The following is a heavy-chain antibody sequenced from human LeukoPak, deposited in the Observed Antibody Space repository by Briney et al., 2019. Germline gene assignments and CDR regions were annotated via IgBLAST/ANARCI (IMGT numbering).Heavy chain of an antibody. Sequence: SETLSLTCTVSGGSISSSSYYWGWIRQPPGKGLEWIGSIYYSGSTYYNPSLKSRVTISVDTSKNQFSLKLSSVTAADTAVYYCARVQYYDSSGYCDYWGQGTLVTVSS. V-gene: IGHV4-39*07. CDR3: ARVQYYDSSGYCDY. D-gene: IGHD3-22*01. J-gene: IGHJ4*02. CDR2: IYYSGST. CDR1: GGSISSSSYY.